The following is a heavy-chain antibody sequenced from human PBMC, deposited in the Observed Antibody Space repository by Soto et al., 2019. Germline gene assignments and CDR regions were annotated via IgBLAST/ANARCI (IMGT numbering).Heavy chain of an antibody. V-gene: IGHV1-8*02. CDR2: VTPRNGDT. Sequence: ASVKVSCKASGYTFTSYDINWVRQAAGQGPEWMGSVTPRNGDTAFAQKYQGRVTVTSNTSMSTVCMELSNLRSDDTAVYYCARGGSYWARRHYFDSWGQGTLVTSPQ. J-gene: IGHJ4*02. CDR3: ARGGSYWARRHYFDS. CDR1: GYTFTSYD. D-gene: IGHD2-8*02.